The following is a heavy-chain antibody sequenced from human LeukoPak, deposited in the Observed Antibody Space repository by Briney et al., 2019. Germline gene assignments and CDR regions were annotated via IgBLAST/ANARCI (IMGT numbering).Heavy chain of an antibody. J-gene: IGHJ4*02. CDR3: AIPPGYCGNDCSFDH. V-gene: IGHV5-51*01. D-gene: IGHD2-21*02. Sequence: GESLQISSEGSGSSFSNYWIGWVRPMPGKGLEWMGIIYPGDYETRHSPSFQGLVTISVDKSISTAYLQWSSLKASDTAMYYCAIPPGYCGNDCSFDHWGQGTLVTVSS. CDR1: GSSFSNYW. CDR2: IYPGDYET.